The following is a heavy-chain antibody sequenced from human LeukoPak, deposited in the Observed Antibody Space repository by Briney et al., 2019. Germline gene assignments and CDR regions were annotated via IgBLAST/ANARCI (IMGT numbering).Heavy chain of an antibody. Sequence: GGSLRLSCAASGFTFDNYAMNWVRQAPGKGLEWASGISGSGVNTYYGDSVKGRCTITRDISKNTLFLQMNSLRGEDTAMYYCAKDISFNYGFHAMDAWGQGTTVSVSS. J-gene: IGHJ6*02. CDR1: GFTFDNYA. V-gene: IGHV3-23*01. CDR2: ISGSGVNT. CDR3: AKDISFNYGFHAMDA. D-gene: IGHD3-10*01.